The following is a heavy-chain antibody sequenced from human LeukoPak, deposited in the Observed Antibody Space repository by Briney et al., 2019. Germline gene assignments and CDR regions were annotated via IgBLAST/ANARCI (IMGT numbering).Heavy chain of an antibody. CDR3: ARDLTVGMVRGVILGGMDV. CDR1: GFTFSSYS. CDR2: ISSSSSYI. J-gene: IGHJ6*04. Sequence: PGGSLRLSCAASGFTFSSYSMNWVRQAPGKGLEWVSSISSSSSYIYYADSVKGRFTISRDNAKNSLYLQVNSLRAEDTAVYYCARDLTVGMVRGVILGGMDVWGKGTTVTVSS. V-gene: IGHV3-21*01. D-gene: IGHD3-10*01.